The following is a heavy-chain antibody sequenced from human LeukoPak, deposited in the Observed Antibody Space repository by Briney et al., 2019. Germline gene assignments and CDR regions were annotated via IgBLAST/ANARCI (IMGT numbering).Heavy chain of an antibody. D-gene: IGHD3-3*02. J-gene: IGHJ3*02. CDR1: GGSISSYY. V-gene: IGHV4-59*01. CDR3: ARGLAEYDAFDI. CDR2: IYYSGST. Sequence: SETLSLTCTVSGGSISSYYWSWIRQLPGKGLEWIGYIYYSGSTNYNPSLKSRVTISVDTSKNQFSLKLSSVTAADTAVYYCARGLAEYDAFDIWGQGTMVTASS.